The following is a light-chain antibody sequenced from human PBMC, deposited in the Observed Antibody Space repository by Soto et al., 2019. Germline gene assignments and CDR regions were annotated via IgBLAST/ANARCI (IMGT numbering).Light chain of an antibody. J-gene: IGLJ1*01. CDR3: SSYTSSSTYNYV. CDR1: SSDVGGYNY. Sequence: QSALTQPASVSGSPGQSITISCTGTSSDVGGYNYVSWYQQHPGKAPKLMIYDVSNRPPGVSNRFSGSKSGNTASLTISGLQAEDEADYYCSSYTSSSTYNYVFGTGTKLTVL. CDR2: DVS. V-gene: IGLV2-14*01.